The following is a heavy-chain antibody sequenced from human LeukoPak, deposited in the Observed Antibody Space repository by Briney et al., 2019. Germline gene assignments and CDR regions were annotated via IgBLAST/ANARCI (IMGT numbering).Heavy chain of an antibody. J-gene: IGHJ4*02. CDR3: ARDGTVTTAPFDY. CDR1: GFTFSSYS. Sequence: KTGGSLRLSCAASGFTFSSYSMNWVRQAPGKGLEWVSSISSSSSYIYYADSVKGRFTISRDNAKNSLYLQMNSLRAEDTAVHYCARDGTVTTAPFDYWGQGALVTVSS. V-gene: IGHV3-21*01. D-gene: IGHD4-17*01. CDR2: ISSSSSYI.